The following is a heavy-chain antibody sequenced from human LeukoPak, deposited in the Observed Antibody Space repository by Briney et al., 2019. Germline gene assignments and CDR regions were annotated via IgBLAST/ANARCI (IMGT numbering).Heavy chain of an antibody. CDR2: IKQDGSEK. CDR1: GFTLSSYA. J-gene: IGHJ6*03. CDR3: ARVPTPTYYDILTGYYSDYYYYMDV. V-gene: IGHV3-7*01. D-gene: IGHD3-9*01. Sequence: PGGSLRLSCAASGFTLSSYAMSWVRQAPGKGLEWVANIKQDGSEKYYVDSVKGRFTISRDNAKNSLYLQMNSLRAEDTAVYYCARVPTPTYYDILTGYYSDYYYYMDVWGKGTTVTISS.